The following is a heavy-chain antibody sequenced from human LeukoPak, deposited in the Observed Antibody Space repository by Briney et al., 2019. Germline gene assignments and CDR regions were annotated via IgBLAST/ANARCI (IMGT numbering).Heavy chain of an antibody. CDR2: IYTTGST. D-gene: IGHD3-10*01. CDR3: ARGGYYGSGNDFRFDP. Sequence: SQTLSLTCTVSGGSITNGGYYWSWIRQPAGKGLEWIGRIYTTGSTNYNPSLKSRVTISVETSKNQFSLKLKSVTAADTAVYYCARGGYYGSGNDFRFDPWGQGTLVTVSS. J-gene: IGHJ5*02. CDR1: GGSITNGGYY. V-gene: IGHV4-61*02.